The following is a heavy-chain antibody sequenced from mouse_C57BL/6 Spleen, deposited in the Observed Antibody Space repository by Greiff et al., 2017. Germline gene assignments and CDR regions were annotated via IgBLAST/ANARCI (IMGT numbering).Heavy chain of an antibody. CDR1: GYTFTSYW. J-gene: IGHJ4*01. D-gene: IGHD2-1*01. V-gene: IGHV1-52*01. CDR2: IDPSDSET. Sequence: QVQLQQPGAELVRPGSSVKLSCKASGYTFTSYWLHWVKQRPIQGLEWIGNIDPSDSETHYNQKFKDKATLTVDKSSSTAYMQLSSLTSEDSAVYYGARGTLYYGNYGGAMDYWGQGTSVTVSS. CDR3: ARGTLYYGNYGGAMDY.